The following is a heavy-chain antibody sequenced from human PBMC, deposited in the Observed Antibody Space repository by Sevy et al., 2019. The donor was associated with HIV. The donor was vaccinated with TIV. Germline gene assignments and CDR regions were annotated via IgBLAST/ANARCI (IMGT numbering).Heavy chain of an antibody. CDR1: GFIFSNFA. Sequence: GGSLRLSCTVSGFIFSNFAMHWVRQAPGKGLEWVAVTSYDGSHKYYADSVKGRFTVSRDNSRNILSLEMSSLRRDDTAVYYCARGENDDDFFQYWGQGTLVTVSS. J-gene: IGHJ1*01. V-gene: IGHV3-30*04. CDR3: ARGENDDDFFQY. CDR2: TSYDGSHK. D-gene: IGHD3-16*01.